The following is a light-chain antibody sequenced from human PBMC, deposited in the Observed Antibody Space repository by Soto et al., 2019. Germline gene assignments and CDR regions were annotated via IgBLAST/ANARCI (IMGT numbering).Light chain of an antibody. V-gene: IGKV1-5*01. CDR3: QNYNTYSKA. J-gene: IGKJ3*01. Sequence: DIQMTQSPSSLSASVGDRVTITCRASQSVSYWLAWYRQKPGKAPNIXIYDGSTLASGVPHRFSGGGFGTEFTLNISSLQPDDSAIYYCQNYNTYSKACGPGTKVDIK. CDR2: DGS. CDR1: QSVSYW.